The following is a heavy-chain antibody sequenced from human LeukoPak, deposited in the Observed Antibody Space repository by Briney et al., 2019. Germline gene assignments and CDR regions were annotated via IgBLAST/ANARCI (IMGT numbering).Heavy chain of an antibody. J-gene: IGHJ4*02. CDR1: GGSISSSSYY. Sequence: PSETLSLTCTVSGGSISSSSYYWGWIRQPPGKGLEWIGSIYHSGSTYYNPSLKSRVTISVDTSKNQFSLKLSSVTAADTAVYYCARLNYYDSSGYYIDYWGQGTLVTVSS. V-gene: IGHV4-39*07. D-gene: IGHD3-22*01. CDR3: ARLNYYDSSGYYIDY. CDR2: IYHSGST.